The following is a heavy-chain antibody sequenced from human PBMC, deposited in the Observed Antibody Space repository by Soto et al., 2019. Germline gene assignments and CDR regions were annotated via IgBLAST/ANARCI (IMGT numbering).Heavy chain of an antibody. V-gene: IGHV3-23*01. CDR2: ISGSGGST. CDR3: AKVDIVLMVYATFRDYVWGSYRLSPHYFDY. CDR1: GFTFISYA. D-gene: IGHD2-8*01. J-gene: IGHJ4*02. Sequence: PGGSLRLSCAASGFTFISYAMSWVRQTPGKGLEWVSAISGSGGSTYYADSVKGRFTISRDNSKNTLYLQMNSLRAEDTAVYYCAKVDIVLMVYATFRDYVWGSYRLSPHYFDYWGQGTLVTVSS.